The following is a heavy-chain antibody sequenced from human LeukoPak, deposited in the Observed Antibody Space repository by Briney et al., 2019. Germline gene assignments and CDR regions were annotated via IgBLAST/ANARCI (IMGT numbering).Heavy chain of an antibody. V-gene: IGHV1-18*01. CDR2: ISAYDGNT. CDR3: AGFGVRGYSYGWEY. Sequence: ASVKVSCKASGYTFTTSGISWVRQAPGQGLEWMGWISAYDGNTGYAQKLQGRVTMTTDTSTSTAYMELRSLRSDDTAVYYCAGFGVRGYSYGWEYWGQGTLVTVSS. J-gene: IGHJ4*02. D-gene: IGHD5-18*01. CDR1: GYTFTTSG.